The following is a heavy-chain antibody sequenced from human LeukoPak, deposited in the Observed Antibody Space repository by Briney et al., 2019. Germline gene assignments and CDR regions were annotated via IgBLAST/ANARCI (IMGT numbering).Heavy chain of an antibody. D-gene: IGHD2-2*01. V-gene: IGHV3-20*04. J-gene: IGHJ4*02. CDR1: GFTFSSYA. CDR3: ARGIPVVTDFLFDY. CDR2: INWNGGST. Sequence: PGGSLRLSCAASGFTFSSYAMSWVRQAPGKGLQWVSGINWNGGSTGYADSVKGRFTISRDNAKNSLYLQITSLRAEDTALYYCARGIPVVTDFLFDYWGQGTLVTVSS.